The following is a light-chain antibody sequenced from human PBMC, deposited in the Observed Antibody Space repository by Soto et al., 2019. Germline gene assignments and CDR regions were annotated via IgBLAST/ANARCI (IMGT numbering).Light chain of an antibody. J-gene: IGKJ1*01. CDR2: DTS. CDR3: QHYGDSSWT. CDR1: QSVSSN. Sequence: EIVLTQSPGNLYLSPGEGATLXCRANQSVSSNLAWYQVKPRQAPRLLIYDTSSRAHGTPDSFSGSGSATDFTPTISRLEPDDFAVYYRQHYGDSSWTFGQGTKVDIK. V-gene: IGKV3-20*01.